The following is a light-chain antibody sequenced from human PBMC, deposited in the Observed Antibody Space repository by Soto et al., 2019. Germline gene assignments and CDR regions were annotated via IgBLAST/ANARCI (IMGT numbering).Light chain of an antibody. Sequence: DIQMTQSPLSLSASVGESVTITCRASQNISHFLNWYQQKPGKPPRLLIFGTSNLQSGVPSRFRGGRSETDFSLTISGLKPEDFSTYICQQSYRSPLNFGPGTRVA. J-gene: IGKJ3*01. CDR1: QNISHF. CDR3: QQSYRSPLN. CDR2: GTS. V-gene: IGKV1-39*01.